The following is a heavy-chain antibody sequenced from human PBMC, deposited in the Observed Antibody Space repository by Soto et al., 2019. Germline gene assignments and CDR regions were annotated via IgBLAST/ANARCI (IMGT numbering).Heavy chain of an antibody. CDR2: ITPSGGST. Sequence: ASVKVSCKASGYTFSSYSMHWVRQAPGQGLEWMGVITPSGGSTTYAQRFQGRVTTTSDTSTSTVYMELSNLRTDDTAVYYCARVIVPTTVTTSNWFDPWGQGTLVTVSS. J-gene: IGHJ5*02. D-gene: IGHD4-17*01. V-gene: IGHV1-46*01. CDR3: ARVIVPTTVTTSNWFDP. CDR1: GYTFSSYS.